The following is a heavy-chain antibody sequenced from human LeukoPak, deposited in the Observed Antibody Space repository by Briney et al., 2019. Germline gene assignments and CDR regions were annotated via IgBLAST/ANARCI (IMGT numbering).Heavy chain of an antibody. V-gene: IGHV5-51*01. D-gene: IGHD1-7*01. Sequence: GESLKISCKGSGYSFTNYWIGWVRQMPGKGLEWVALMYPGDSETTHSPSFQGQVTISADKSISTAYLQWSSLKASDTAMYYCATQLELRGPFDYWGQGTLVTVSS. J-gene: IGHJ4*02. CDR2: MYPGDSET. CDR1: GYSFTNYW. CDR3: ATQLELRGPFDY.